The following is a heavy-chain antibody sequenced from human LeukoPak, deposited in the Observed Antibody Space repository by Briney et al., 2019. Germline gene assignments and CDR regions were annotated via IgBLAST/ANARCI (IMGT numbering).Heavy chain of an antibody. CDR2: IYYRGSN. CDR1: GGSISSYY. V-gene: IGHV4-59*08. D-gene: IGHD6-13*01. J-gene: IGHJ4*02. Sequence: AETLSLTCTVAGGSISSYYWSWVRQPAGEGLGWLGYIYYRGSNNYNPSFKGRVTISVEKSKNHFSLKLSSVPAEDTAVYYCARHIGGLAAAGFDYWGQGTLVTVSS. CDR3: ARHIGGLAAAGFDY.